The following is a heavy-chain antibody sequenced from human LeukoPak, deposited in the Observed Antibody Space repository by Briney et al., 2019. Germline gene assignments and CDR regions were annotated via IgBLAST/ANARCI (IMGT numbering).Heavy chain of an antibody. D-gene: IGHD6-19*01. CDR2: ISGSGGST. CDR1: GFTFSSYA. Sequence: GGSLRLSCAASGFTFSSYAVSWVRQAPGKGLEWVSAISGSGGSTYYADSVKGRFTISRDNSKNTLYLQMNSLRAEDTAVYYCARRSGIAVAGAFDYWGQGTLVTVSS. CDR3: ARRSGIAVAGAFDY. J-gene: IGHJ4*02. V-gene: IGHV3-23*01.